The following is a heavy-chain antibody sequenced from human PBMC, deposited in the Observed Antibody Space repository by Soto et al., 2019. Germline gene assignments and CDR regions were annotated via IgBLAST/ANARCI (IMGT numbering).Heavy chain of an antibody. CDR3: AKHQLYDSSGDYAFDI. D-gene: IGHD3-22*01. CDR2: IRGSGGST. CDR1: GFTFSSYA. Sequence: EVQLLESGGGLVQPGGSLRLSCAASGFTFSSYAMSWVRQAPGKGLEWVSAIRGSGGSTYYADSVKGRFTISRDNSKNTFYLQMNSVGADDTAVYYCAKHQLYDSSGDYAFDIWGQGTMVTVSS. J-gene: IGHJ3*02. V-gene: IGHV3-23*01.